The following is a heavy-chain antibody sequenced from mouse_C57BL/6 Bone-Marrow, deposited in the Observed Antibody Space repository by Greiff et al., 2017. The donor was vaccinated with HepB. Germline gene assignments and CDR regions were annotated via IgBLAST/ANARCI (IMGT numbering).Heavy chain of an antibody. CDR1: GFTFSDYG. CDR2: ISSGSSTI. J-gene: IGHJ3*01. CDR3: AIYSNYVPY. V-gene: IGHV5-17*01. D-gene: IGHD2-5*01. Sequence: DVKLVESGGGLVKPGGSLKLSCAASGFTFSDYGMHWVRQAPEKGLEWVAYISSGSSTIYYADTVKGRFTSSRDNAKNTLFLQMTSLRSEDTAMYYCAIYSNYVPYWGQGTLVTVSA.